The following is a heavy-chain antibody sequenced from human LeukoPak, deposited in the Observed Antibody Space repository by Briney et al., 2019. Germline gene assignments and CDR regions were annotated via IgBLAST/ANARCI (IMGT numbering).Heavy chain of an antibody. CDR2: ISGSGGST. CDR3: AKDLSQQLREVGSDY. J-gene: IGHJ4*02. CDR1: GFTFSSYG. Sequence: PGGSLRLSCAASGFTFSSYGMNWVRQAPGKGLEWVSAISGSGGSTYYADSVKGRFTISRDNSKNTLYLQMNSLRAEDTAVYYCAKDLSQQLREVGSDYWGQGTLVTVSS. V-gene: IGHV3-23*01. D-gene: IGHD6-13*01.